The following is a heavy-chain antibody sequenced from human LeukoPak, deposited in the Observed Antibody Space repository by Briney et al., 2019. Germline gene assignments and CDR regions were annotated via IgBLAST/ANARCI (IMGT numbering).Heavy chain of an antibody. CDR2: MNPNSGNT. D-gene: IGHD3-10*01. Sequence: ASVTVSCKASGYTFTSYDINWVRQATGQGLEWMGWMNPNSGNTGYAQKFQGRVTMTRNTSISAAYMELSSLRSEDTAVYYCARAFVYYGSGNSLDPWGQGTLVTVSS. V-gene: IGHV1-8*01. CDR1: GYTFTSYD. CDR3: ARAFVYYGSGNSLDP. J-gene: IGHJ5*02.